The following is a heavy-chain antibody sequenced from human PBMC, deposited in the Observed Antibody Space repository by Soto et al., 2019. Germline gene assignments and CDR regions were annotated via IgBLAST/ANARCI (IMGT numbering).Heavy chain of an antibody. D-gene: IGHD1-20*01. CDR3: AREGISGTIDAFDI. V-gene: IGHV4-31*03. J-gene: IGHJ3*02. Sequence: QGQLQESGPGLVKPSQTLFLTCTVSGGSISSGGSYWGWIRQHPGKGLEWIGYIDNSGTSYYNPSLKSRLTISVDTSNNQVSLHLSSVTAADTAVDYCAREGISGTIDAFDIWGQGTMVTVSS. CDR1: GGSISSGGSY. CDR2: IDNSGTS.